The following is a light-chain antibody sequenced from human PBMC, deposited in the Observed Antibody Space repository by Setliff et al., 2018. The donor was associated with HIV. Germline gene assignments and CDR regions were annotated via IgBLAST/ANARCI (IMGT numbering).Light chain of an antibody. Sequence: QSALAQPRSVSGSPGQSVTISRTGTSSDVGGYNYVSWYQQHPGKAPKLMIYDVSKWPSGVPDRFSGSKSGNTASLTISGLQAEDEADYYCCSYTGSYTLGVFGTGTKVTVL. CDR1: SSDVGGYNY. J-gene: IGLJ1*01. CDR2: DVS. V-gene: IGLV2-11*01. CDR3: CSYTGSYTLGV.